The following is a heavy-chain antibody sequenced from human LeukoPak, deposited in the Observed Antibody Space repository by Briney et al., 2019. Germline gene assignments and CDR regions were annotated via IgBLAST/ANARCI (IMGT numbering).Heavy chain of an antibody. Sequence: KPSETLSLTCTVSGGSISSYYWSWIRQPPGKGLEWIGYIYYSGSTNYNPSLKSRVTISVDTSKNQFSLKLSSVTAADTAVYYCARDRSGSYWASYAFDIWGQGTMVTVSS. D-gene: IGHD1-26*01. CDR2: IYYSGST. J-gene: IGHJ3*02. V-gene: IGHV4-59*12. CDR1: GGSISSYY. CDR3: ARDRSGSYWASYAFDI.